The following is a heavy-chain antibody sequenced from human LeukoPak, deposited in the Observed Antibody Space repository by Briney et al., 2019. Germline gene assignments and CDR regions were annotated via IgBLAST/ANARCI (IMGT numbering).Heavy chain of an antibody. Sequence: GGSLRLSCAASGFTFDDYAMHWVRQAPGKGLEWVSGISWNSGSIGYADSVKGRFTISRDNAKNSLYLQMNSLRAEDTAVYYCARDYSCSGGSCYSDYFDYWGQGTLVTVSP. D-gene: IGHD2-15*01. J-gene: IGHJ4*02. CDR2: ISWNSGSI. V-gene: IGHV3-9*01. CDR3: ARDYSCSGGSCYSDYFDY. CDR1: GFTFDDYA.